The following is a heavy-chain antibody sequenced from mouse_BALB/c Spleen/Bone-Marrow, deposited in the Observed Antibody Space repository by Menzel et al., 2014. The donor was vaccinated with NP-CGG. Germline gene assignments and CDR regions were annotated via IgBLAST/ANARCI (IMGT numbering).Heavy chain of an antibody. V-gene: IGHV5-15*02. D-gene: IGHD1-1*01. CDR2: ISNLAYSI. J-gene: IGHJ2*01. CDR3: ARALAYGSSFDY. Sequence: EVKVVESGGGLVQPGGSRKLSCAASGFTFSDYGMAWVRQAPGKGPEWVAFISNLAYSIYYTDTVTGRFTISRENAKNTLYLEMSSLRSEDTAMYYCARALAYGSSFDYWGQGTTRTVSS. CDR1: GFTFSDYG.